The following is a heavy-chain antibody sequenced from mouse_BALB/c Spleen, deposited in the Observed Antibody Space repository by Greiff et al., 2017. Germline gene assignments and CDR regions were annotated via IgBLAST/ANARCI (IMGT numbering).Heavy chain of an antibody. CDR1: GFTFSSYA. CDR3: ARENYGNYETLDY. V-gene: IGHV5-6-5*01. Sequence: EVNVVESGGGLVKPGGSLKLSCAASGFTFSSYAMSWVRQTPEKRLEWVASISSGGSTYYPDSVKGRFTISRDNARNILYLQMSSLRSEDTAMYYCARENYGNYETLDYWGQGTTLTVSS. CDR2: ISSGGST. D-gene: IGHD2-1*01. J-gene: IGHJ2*01.